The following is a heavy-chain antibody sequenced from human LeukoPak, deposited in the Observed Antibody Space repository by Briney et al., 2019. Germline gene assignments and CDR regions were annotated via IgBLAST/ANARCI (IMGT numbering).Heavy chain of an antibody. CDR1: GYTFTGYY. CDR3: ARNDYSRYYYYYMDV. CDR2: INPNSGGT. Sequence: ASVKVSCKASGYTFTGYYMHWVRQAPGQGLEWMGWINPNSGGTNYAQKFQGRVTMTRDTSISTAYMELSRLRSDDTAVYYCARNDYSRYYYYYMDVWGKGTTVTVSS. V-gene: IGHV1-2*02. D-gene: IGHD4-11*01. J-gene: IGHJ6*03.